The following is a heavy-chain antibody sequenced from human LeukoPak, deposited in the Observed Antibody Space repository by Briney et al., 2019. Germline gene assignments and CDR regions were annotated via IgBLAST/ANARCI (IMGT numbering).Heavy chain of an antibody. Sequence: GESLKISCKVSGYRFTSYWIGWVRQMPGKGPEWMGIIDPDDFDTRYSPSFQGQVTISADKSIRTAYLQWSSLKASDTAMYYCARRPGVGGGWNFDYWGQGTLVTVSS. J-gene: IGHJ4*02. CDR1: GYRFTSYW. CDR2: IDPDDFDT. D-gene: IGHD6-19*01. CDR3: ARRPGVGGGWNFDY. V-gene: IGHV5-51*01.